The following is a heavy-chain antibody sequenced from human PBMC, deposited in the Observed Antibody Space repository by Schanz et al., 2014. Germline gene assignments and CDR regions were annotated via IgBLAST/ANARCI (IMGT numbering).Heavy chain of an antibody. CDR1: GFTFSTHA. CDR3: AKDAPYPFDL. J-gene: IGHJ2*01. CDR2: ISGDHRNT. Sequence: EMQLLESGGGLIQPGGSLRLSCAASGFTFSTHAMSWVRQAPGKGLEWVSSISGDHRNTFYADSVKGRFTISRDNSKSTLYLQMNSLRAEDTAIYYCAKDAPYPFDLWGRGTLIAGSS. V-gene: IGHV3-23*01.